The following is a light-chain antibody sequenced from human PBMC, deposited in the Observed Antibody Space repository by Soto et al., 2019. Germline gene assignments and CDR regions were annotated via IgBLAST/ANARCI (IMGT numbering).Light chain of an antibody. V-gene: IGKV3-15*01. J-gene: IGKJ5*01. CDR3: QQYNNWPPLT. CDR2: AAS. CDR1: QSVRSN. Sequence: EIVMTQSPATLSVSPGERATISCRASQSVRSNLAWYQHKPGQAPRLLIYAASTRATGIPARFSGSGSGTEFTLTISSLQSEDLAIYYCQQYNNWPPLTFGQGTRLEIK.